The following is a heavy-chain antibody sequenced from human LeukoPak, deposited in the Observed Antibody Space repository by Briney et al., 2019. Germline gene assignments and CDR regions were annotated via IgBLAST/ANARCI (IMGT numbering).Heavy chain of an antibody. D-gene: IGHD1-26*01. J-gene: IGHJ3*02. CDR1: GYTFTSYG. V-gene: IGHV1-18*01. CDR2: ISAYNGNT. Sequence: GASVKVSCKASGYTFTSYGISWVRQAPGQGLEWMGWISAYNGNTNYAQKLQGRVTMTTDTSTSTAYMELRSLRSDDTAVYYCARDRTSGSYGGRKPSAFDIWGQGTMVTVSS. CDR3: ARDRTSGSYGGRKPSAFDI.